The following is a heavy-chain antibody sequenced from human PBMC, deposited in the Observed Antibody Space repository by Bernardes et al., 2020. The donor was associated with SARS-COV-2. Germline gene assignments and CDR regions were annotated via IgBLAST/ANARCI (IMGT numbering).Heavy chain of an antibody. Sequence: GGSLRLSCAASGFTFSSYWMSWVRQAPGKGLEWVANIKQDGSEKYYVDSVKGRFTISRDNAKNSLYLQMNSLRAEDTAVYYCARGPVTPKDIVVVPAAILYGMDVWGQGTTVTVSS. V-gene: IGHV3-7*05. CDR1: GFTFSSYW. CDR2: IKQDGSEK. D-gene: IGHD2-2*02. J-gene: IGHJ6*02. CDR3: ARGPVTPKDIVVVPAAILYGMDV.